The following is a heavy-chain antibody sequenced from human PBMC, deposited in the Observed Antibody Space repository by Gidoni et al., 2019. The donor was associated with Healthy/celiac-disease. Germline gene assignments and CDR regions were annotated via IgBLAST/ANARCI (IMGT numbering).Heavy chain of an antibody. CDR3: ARDRTGYSSDCFDY. CDR2: IHAGNGNT. J-gene: IGHJ4*02. D-gene: IGHD6-19*01. Sequence: QVQLVQSGAEVKKPGASVKVSCKASGYTFTSYAMHWVRQAPGQRLEWRGWIHAGNGNTKYSQKFQGRVTITRDTSASTAYMELSSLRSEDTAVYYCARDRTGYSSDCFDYWGQGTLVTVSS. CDR1: GYTFTSYA. V-gene: IGHV1-3*01.